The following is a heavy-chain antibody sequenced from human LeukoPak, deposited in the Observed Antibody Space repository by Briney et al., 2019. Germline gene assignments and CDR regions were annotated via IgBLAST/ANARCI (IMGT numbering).Heavy chain of an antibody. V-gene: IGHV3-11*01. CDR2: ISSSGSTI. Sequence: GGSLRLSCAASGFTFSDYYMSWIRQAPGKGLEWVSYISSSGSTIYYADSVRGRFTISRDNAKNSLYLQMNSLRAEDTAVYYCARDLPYGDYVDYWGQGTLVTVSS. CDR3: ARDLPYGDYVDY. D-gene: IGHD4-17*01. CDR1: GFTFSDYY. J-gene: IGHJ4*02.